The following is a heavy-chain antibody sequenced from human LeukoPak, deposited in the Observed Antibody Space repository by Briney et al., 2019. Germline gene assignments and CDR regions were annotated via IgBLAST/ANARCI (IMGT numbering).Heavy chain of an antibody. Sequence: ASVKVSCKASGYTFTSYGISWVRQAPGQGLEWMGWISAYNGNTNYAQKLQGRVTMTTDTSTSTAYMELRSLRSDDTAVYYCARDTAMAPHWYFDLWGRGTLVTVSS. J-gene: IGHJ2*01. V-gene: IGHV1-18*01. CDR1: GYTFTSYG. CDR3: ARDTAMAPHWYFDL. D-gene: IGHD5-18*01. CDR2: ISAYNGNT.